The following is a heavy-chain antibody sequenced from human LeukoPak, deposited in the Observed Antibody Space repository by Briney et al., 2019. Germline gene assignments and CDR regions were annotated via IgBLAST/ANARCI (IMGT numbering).Heavy chain of an antibody. D-gene: IGHD3-10*01. Sequence: GGSLRLSCAASGFTFSSYAMSWVRQAPGKGLEWVSGISGSDGSTNYADSVKGRFTISRENSKNTLYLQMNSLRAEDTAVYYCARRYGSGSIDYWGQGTLVTVSS. CDR1: GFTFSSYA. CDR2: ISGSDGST. V-gene: IGHV3-23*01. J-gene: IGHJ4*02. CDR3: ARRYGSGSIDY.